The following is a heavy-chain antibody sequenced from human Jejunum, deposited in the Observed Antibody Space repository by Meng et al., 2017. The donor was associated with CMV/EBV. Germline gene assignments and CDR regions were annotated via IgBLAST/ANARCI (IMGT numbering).Heavy chain of an antibody. D-gene: IGHD3-3*01. Sequence: FTRNDMTWVRQAPGNGLEWVSGISGNSGSTYYADSVKGRFSISRDNSKNTVYLQMNSLRAEDTAVYYCASRPGAIFGVVIIPNFDYWGQGTLVTVSS. J-gene: IGHJ4*02. CDR3: ASRPGAIFGVVIIPNFDY. CDR1: FTRND. CDR2: ISGNSGST. V-gene: IGHV3-23*01.